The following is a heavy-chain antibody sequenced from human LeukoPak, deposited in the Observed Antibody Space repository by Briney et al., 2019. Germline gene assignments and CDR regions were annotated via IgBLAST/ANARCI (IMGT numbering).Heavy chain of an antibody. D-gene: IGHD3-22*01. Sequence: GASVKVSSQASGGTSSRYATRWVRHAPGQGLEWMGGIIPIFGTANYAQKFQGRVTITTDESTSTGYMELSSLRSEDSAVYYCARADYYGSRVGFDYWGQGTLVTV. J-gene: IGHJ4*02. CDR3: ARADYYGSRVGFDY. V-gene: IGHV1-69*05. CDR1: GGTSSRYA. CDR2: IIPIFGTA.